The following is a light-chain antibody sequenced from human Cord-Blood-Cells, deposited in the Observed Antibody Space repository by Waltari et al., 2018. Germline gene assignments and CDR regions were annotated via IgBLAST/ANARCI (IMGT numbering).Light chain of an antibody. J-gene: IGKJ1*01. Sequence: DIVMTQSPDSLAVSLGERANINCTPSQSVLYSSNNKNYLAWYQQKPGQPPKLLIYWASTRESGVPDRFSGSGSGTDFTLTISSLQAEDVAVYYCQQYYSTPWTFGQGTKVEIK. CDR3: QQYYSTPWT. CDR2: WAS. CDR1: QSVLYSSNNKNY. V-gene: IGKV4-1*01.